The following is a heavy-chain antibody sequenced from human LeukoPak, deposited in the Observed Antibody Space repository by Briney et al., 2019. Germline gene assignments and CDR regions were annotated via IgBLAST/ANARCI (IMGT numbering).Heavy chain of an antibody. CDR3: AKAYYYGSGSSPYYFDY. D-gene: IGHD3-10*01. J-gene: IGHJ4*02. V-gene: IGHV3-53*01. Sequence: GGSLRLSCAASGFTVSSNYMSWVRQAPGKGLEWVSVIYSGGSTYYADSVKGRFTISRDNSKNTLYLQMNSLRAEDTAVYYCAKAYYYGSGSSPYYFDYWGQGTLVTVSS. CDR2: IYSGGST. CDR1: GFTVSSNY.